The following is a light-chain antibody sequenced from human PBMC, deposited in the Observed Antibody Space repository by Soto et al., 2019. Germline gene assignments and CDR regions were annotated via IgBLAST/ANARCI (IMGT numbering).Light chain of an antibody. CDR3: LLYYGGAQV. V-gene: IGLV7-43*01. J-gene: IGLJ2*01. Sequence: QAVVTQEPSLTVSPGGTVTLTCASSTGAVTSGYYPNWFQQKPGQAPRSLIYSASYKHSWTPARFSGSLLGGKAALTLSGVQPKDEADYYCLLYYGGAQVFGGGTKLTVL. CDR1: TGAVTSGYY. CDR2: SAS.